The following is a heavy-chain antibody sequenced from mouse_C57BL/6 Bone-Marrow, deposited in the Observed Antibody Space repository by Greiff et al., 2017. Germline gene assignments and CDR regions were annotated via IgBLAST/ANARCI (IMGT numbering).Heavy chain of an antibody. Sequence: VQLQQSGPELVKPGASVKLSCKASGYTFTSYDINWVKQRPGQGLEWIGWIYPRDGSTKYNEKFKGKATLTVDTSSSTAYMELHSLTSEDSAVYFCARDYGSSYWYFDVWDTGTTVTVSS. CDR3: ARDYGSSYWYFDV. CDR2: IYPRDGST. V-gene: IGHV1-85*01. J-gene: IGHJ1*03. CDR1: GYTFTSYD. D-gene: IGHD1-1*01.